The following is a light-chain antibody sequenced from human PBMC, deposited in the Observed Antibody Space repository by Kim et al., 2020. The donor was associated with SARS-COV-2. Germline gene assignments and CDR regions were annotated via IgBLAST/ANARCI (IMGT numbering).Light chain of an antibody. J-gene: IGLJ3*02. CDR2: QED. CDR1: SGSIANNY. V-gene: IGLV6-57*01. Sequence: NFMLTQPHSVSESPGKTVTISCTRSSGSIANNYVQWYQQRPGSSPTTVIYQEDQRPSGVPDRFSGSIDRSSNSASLTISGLKTEDEADSYCQSYDDDSSGWVLGGGTQLTV. CDR3: QSYDDDSSGWV.